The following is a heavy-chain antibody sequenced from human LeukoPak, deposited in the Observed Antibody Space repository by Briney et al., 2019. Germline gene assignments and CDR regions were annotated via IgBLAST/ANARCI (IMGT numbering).Heavy chain of an antibody. V-gene: IGHV3-7*01. Sequence: GGSLRLSCAASGFTFSNYWMSWVRQAPGKGLEWLANINQDGSEMYYADSVKGRFTISRDNAKNSLYLQVDSLRAEDTAVYYCERGDEGDTTVLRGGYFDYWGQGTLVTVSS. D-gene: IGHD4-17*01. J-gene: IGHJ4*02. CDR2: INQDGSEM. CDR1: GFTFSNYW. CDR3: ERGDEGDTTVLRGGYFDY.